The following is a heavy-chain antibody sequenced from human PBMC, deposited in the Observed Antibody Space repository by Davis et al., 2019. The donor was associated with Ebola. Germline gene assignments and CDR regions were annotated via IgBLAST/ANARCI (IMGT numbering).Heavy chain of an antibody. J-gene: IGHJ6*03. V-gene: IGHV3-73*01. CDR1: GFTFSTYI. Sequence: GESLKISCAASGFTFSTYIMHWIRQAPGKGLEWVGRIRSKAHSYATSYAASVKGRFTISRDDSKNTAYLQMNSLETEDTAVYYCTRQENYYHYMDVWGKGTTVTVSS. CDR3: TRQENYYHYMDV. CDR2: IRSKAHSYAT.